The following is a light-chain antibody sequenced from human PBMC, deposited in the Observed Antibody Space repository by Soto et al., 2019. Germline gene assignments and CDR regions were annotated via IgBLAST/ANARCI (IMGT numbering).Light chain of an antibody. J-gene: IGKJ4*01. CDR3: QQYDRTPPLT. Sequence: DIVMTQSPDSLAVSLGERATINCKSSQNILHSSNNKNCLAWYQQKPGQPPKLLIYWASTRESGVPDRFSGSGSGTDFTLTISSLQAEDVAVYYCQQYDRTPPLTFGGGTKVEIK. CDR2: WAS. CDR1: QNILHSSNNKNC. V-gene: IGKV4-1*01.